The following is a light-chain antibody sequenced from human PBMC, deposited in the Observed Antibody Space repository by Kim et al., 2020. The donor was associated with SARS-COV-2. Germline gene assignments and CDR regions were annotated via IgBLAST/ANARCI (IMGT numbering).Light chain of an antibody. V-gene: IGLV2-23*02. Sequence: QSVLTQPASVSGSPGQSITISCTGTSSDVGSYNLVSWYQQRPDKAPKLMIYEVSKRPSRISNRFSGSKSGNTTSLTISGLQAEDEADYYCCSYAGIWVFGGGTQLTVL. J-gene: IGLJ3*02. CDR1: SSDVGSYNL. CDR3: CSYAGIWV. CDR2: EVS.